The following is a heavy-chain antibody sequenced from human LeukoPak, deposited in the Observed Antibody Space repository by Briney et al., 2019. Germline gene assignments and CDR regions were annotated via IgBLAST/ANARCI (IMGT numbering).Heavy chain of an antibody. D-gene: IGHD6-6*01. V-gene: IGHV3-72*01. CDR3: ASVREARSDL. CDR2: TRNKANSYTT. J-gene: IGHJ2*01. Sequence: GGSLRLSCAASGFTFTSYNMNWVRQAPGKGLEWVGRTRNKANSYTTEYAASVKGRFTISRDDSKNSLYLQMNSLKTEDTAMYYCASVREARSDLWGRGTLVTVSS. CDR1: GFTFTSYN.